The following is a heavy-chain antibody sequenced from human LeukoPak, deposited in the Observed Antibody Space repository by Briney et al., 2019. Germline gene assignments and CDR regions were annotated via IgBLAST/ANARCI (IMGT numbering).Heavy chain of an antibody. D-gene: IGHD2-2*03. Sequence: PGGSLRLSCAASGFTFGRYAMHWVRLAPGKGLEYVSAITNDGGTTFYANSVKGRFTISRDNSKNTLFLQMGSLRPEDMAVYYCARVDDFTYDFWGQGTLVTVSS. CDR1: GFTFGRYA. V-gene: IGHV3-64*01. J-gene: IGHJ4*02. CDR2: ITNDGGTT. CDR3: ARVDDFTYDF.